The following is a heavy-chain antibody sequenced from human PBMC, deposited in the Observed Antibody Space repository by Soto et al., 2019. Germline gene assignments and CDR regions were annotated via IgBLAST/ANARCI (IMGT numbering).Heavy chain of an antibody. D-gene: IGHD1-26*01. V-gene: IGHV3-30*03. CDR1: GCNFSSYG. J-gene: IGHJ4*02. CDR2: MSYDGSKQ. Sequence: QVQLVESGGGVVQPGRSLRLSCAASGCNFSSYGMHWVRQAPGTGLEFVALMSYDGSKQYSTDSVKGRFTISRGTSKNTQYLQMNSLRAEDTAVYYCRVGVADWGQGTLVTVSS. CDR3: RVGVAD.